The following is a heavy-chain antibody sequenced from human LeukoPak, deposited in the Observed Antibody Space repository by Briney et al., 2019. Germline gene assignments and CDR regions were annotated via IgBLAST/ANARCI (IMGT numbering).Heavy chain of an antibody. D-gene: IGHD5-18*01. CDR2: ITGSSSTV. J-gene: IGHJ4*02. V-gene: IGHV3-48*01. CDR1: RFTFSNYN. CDR3: ARGSDTAMVLFYYFDY. Sequence: GGSLRLSCAASRFTFSNYNMHWVRQAPGKGLEWISYITGSSSTVYYADSVKGRFTISRDNAKSSLYLQMNTLRAEDTAVYYCARGSDTAMVLFYYFDYWGQGTLVTVSS.